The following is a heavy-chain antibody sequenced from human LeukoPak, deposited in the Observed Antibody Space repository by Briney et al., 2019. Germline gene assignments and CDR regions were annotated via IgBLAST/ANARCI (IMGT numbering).Heavy chain of an antibody. CDR1: GFTFSSYA. D-gene: IGHD1-26*01. CDR2: IRYDGSNK. J-gene: IGHJ6*03. Sequence: GGSLRLSCAASGFTFSSYAMHWVRQAPGKGLEWVAFIRYDGSNKYYTDSVKGRFTISRDNSKNTLYLQMNSMRAEDTAVYYCAKGRGWEASYYYYYMDVWGKGTTVTISS. CDR3: AKGRGWEASYYYYYMDV. V-gene: IGHV3-30*02.